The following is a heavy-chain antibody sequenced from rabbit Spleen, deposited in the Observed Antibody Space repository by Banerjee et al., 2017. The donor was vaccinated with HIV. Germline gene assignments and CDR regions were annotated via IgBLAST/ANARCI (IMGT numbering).Heavy chain of an antibody. CDR2: IDSGSSDNR. Sequence: QSVEESGGDLVKPGGTLTLTCTASGFSFSNVYYMCWVRQAPGKGLEWFACIDSGSSDNRWYTSWAKGRFTISKTSSTVDLKMTSLTAADTATYFCARGAVNALDLWCPGTLVPVS. V-gene: IGHV1S40*01. D-gene: IGHD4-1*01. CDR1: GFSFSNVYY. J-gene: IGHJ2*01. CDR3: ARGAVNALDL.